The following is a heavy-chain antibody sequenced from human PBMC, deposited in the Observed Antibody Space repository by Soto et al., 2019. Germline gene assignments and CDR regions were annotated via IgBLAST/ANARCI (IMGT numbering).Heavy chain of an antibody. CDR3: ARTDWDISTCPSDFMGATTMDY. Sequence: QVQLVESGGGVVQPGRSVRLSCGASGFRFSTYGMHWVRQAPGKGLEWVAVIWPVGTNKKYADNVKGRFTISRDNSKSTLNLQMNTLRAEDTSVYYCARTDWDISTCPSDFMGATTMDYWGQGTPVTVSS. CDR2: IWPVGTNK. V-gene: IGHV3-33*01. J-gene: IGHJ4*02. D-gene: IGHD1-26*01. CDR1: GFRFSTYG.